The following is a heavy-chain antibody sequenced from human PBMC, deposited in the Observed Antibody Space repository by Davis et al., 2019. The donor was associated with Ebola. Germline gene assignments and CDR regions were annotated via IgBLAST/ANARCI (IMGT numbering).Heavy chain of an antibody. D-gene: IGHD7-27*01. CDR3: ARAINWGLDY. V-gene: IGHV3-74*01. CDR2: INSDGSST. J-gene: IGHJ4*02. CDR1: GFTFSSYS. Sequence: GESLKISCAASGFTFSSYSMNWVRQAPGKGLVWVSRINSDGSSTSYADSVKGRFTISRDNAKNTLYLQMNSLRAEDTAVYYCARAINWGLDYWGQGTLVTVSS.